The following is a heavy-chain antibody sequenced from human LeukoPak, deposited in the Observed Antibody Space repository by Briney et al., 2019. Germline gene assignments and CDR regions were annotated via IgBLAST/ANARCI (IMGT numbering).Heavy chain of an antibody. CDR2: IYYSGST. V-gene: IGHV4-59*08. CDR1: GGSISSYY. Sequence: PSETLSLTCTVSGGSISSYYWSWIRQPPGKGLEWIGYIYYSGSTNYNPSLKSRVIISEDTSKNQFSLKLSSVTAADTAVYYCARSRGYSYGTTFLDYWGHGTLVTVSS. D-gene: IGHD5-18*01. J-gene: IGHJ4*01. CDR3: ARSRGYSYGTTFLDY.